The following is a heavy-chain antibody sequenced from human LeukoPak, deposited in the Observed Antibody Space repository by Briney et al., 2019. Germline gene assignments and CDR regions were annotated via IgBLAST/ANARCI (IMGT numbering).Heavy chain of an antibody. D-gene: IGHD2/OR15-2a*01. CDR2: ISSSSTTI. CDR3: ARVDSNSYYYYYYYMDV. J-gene: IGHJ6*03. Sequence: GGSLRLSCAASGFTFSSYNMNWVRQAPGKGLGWVSYISSSSTTIYYADSVKGRFTISRDNAKNSLYLQMNSLRAEDTAVYYCARVDSNSYYYYYYYMDVWGKGTTVTVSS. V-gene: IGHV3-48*01. CDR1: GFTFSSYN.